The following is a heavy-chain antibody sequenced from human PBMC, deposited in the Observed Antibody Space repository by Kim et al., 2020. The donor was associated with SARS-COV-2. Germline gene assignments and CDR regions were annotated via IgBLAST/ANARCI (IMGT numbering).Heavy chain of an antibody. J-gene: IGHJ6*03. D-gene: IGHD3-3*01. CDR3: ARDGVEITIFGVVNYYYMDG. CDR1: GGTFSRYA. Sequence: SVKVSCKASGGTFSRYAISWVRQAPGQGLEWMGRIIPILGIENYAQKFQGRVTIIVDKSTSTAYMELSSLRSEDTAVYYCARDGVEITIFGVVNYYYMDGGGKGTTITVSS. CDR2: IIPILGIE. V-gene: IGHV1-69*04.